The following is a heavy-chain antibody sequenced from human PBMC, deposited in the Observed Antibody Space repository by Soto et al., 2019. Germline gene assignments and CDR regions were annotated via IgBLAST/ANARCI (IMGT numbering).Heavy chain of an antibody. CDR2: ITSSGETT. J-gene: IGHJ6*03. Sequence: EAQLLESGGGLVQPGGSTRLSCAASGFTFSTYAMTWVRQAPGKGLEWVSTITSSGETTYYADSVKGRFTISRDNSKNRLFSQMSGLRVEHTDVYYCGQTCCVMLITLFCHMDV. D-gene: IGHD3-16*01. CDR1: GFTFSTYA. V-gene: IGHV3-23*01. CDR3: GQTCCVMLITLFCHMDV.